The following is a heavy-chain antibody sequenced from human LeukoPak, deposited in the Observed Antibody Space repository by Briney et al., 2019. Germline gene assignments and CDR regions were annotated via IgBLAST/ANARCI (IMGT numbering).Heavy chain of an antibody. D-gene: IGHD1-26*01. Sequence: GGSLRLSCAASGFTFSNYWMHWVRQAPGKGLVWASRINSDGSVTNYADSVKGRFTISRDNAKSTLYLQMNSLTAEDTAVYYCARARGGTYFDYWGQGTLVTVSS. CDR1: GFTFSNYW. CDR3: ARARGGTYFDY. J-gene: IGHJ4*02. V-gene: IGHV3-74*01. CDR2: INSDGSVT.